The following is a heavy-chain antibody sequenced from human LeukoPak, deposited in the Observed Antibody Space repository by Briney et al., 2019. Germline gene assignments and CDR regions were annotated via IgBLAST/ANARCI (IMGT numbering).Heavy chain of an antibody. J-gene: IGHJ5*02. Sequence: SETLSLTCTVSGYSISSGYYWGWIRQPPGKGLEWIGSIYHSGSTYYNSSLKSRVTISVDTSKNQFSLKLSSVTAADTAVYYCALDPGGPGDNWFDPWGQGTLVTVSS. CDR1: GYSISSGYY. CDR3: ALDPGGPGDNWFDP. CDR2: IYHSGST. V-gene: IGHV4-38-2*02. D-gene: IGHD3-10*01.